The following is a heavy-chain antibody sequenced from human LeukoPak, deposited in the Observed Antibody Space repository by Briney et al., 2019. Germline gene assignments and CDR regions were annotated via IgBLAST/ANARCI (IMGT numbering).Heavy chain of an antibody. V-gene: IGHV4-4*07. CDR2: IYTSGST. CDR1: GGSISSYY. D-gene: IGHD6-13*01. Sequence: SETLSLTCTVSGGSISSYYWSWIRQPAGKGLEWIGRIYTSGSTNYNPSLKGRVTMSVDTSKNQFSLKLSSVTAADTAVYYCARGSIAAAGTGNWFDPWGQGTLVTVSS. CDR3: ARGSIAAAGTGNWFDP. J-gene: IGHJ5*02.